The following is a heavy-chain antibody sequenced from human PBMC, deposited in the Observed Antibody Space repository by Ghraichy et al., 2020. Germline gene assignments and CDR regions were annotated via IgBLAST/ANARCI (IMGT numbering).Heavy chain of an antibody. CDR2: INHSGST. CDR1: GGSFSGYY. D-gene: IGHD6-19*01. Sequence: SQTLSLTCAVYGGSFSGYYWSWIRQPPGKGLEWIGEINHSGSTNYNPSLKSRVTISVDTSKNQFSLKLSSVTAADTAVYYCARGRSSGWYRGYFDYWGQGTLVTVSS. CDR3: ARGRSSGWYRGYFDY. V-gene: IGHV4-34*01. J-gene: IGHJ4*02.